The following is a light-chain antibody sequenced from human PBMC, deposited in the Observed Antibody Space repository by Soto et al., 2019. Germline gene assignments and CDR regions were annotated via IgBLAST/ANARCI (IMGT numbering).Light chain of an antibody. Sequence: DIQMTQSPSSLSASVGDRVTITCQASQDFSNYLNWYQQKPGKAPKLLIYDASNLETGVPSRFSGSGSGTDFTFTISSLQPEDIATYYCQQYDNLSLTFGGGTKVDIK. V-gene: IGKV1-33*01. CDR3: QQYDNLSLT. CDR1: QDFSNY. J-gene: IGKJ4*01. CDR2: DAS.